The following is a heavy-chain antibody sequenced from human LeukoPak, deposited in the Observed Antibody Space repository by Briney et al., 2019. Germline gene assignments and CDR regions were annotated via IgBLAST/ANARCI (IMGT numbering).Heavy chain of an antibody. J-gene: IGHJ5*02. CDR2: ISGSGGTT. D-gene: IGHD3-22*01. Sequence: GGSLRLPCAGFGFTFNSYDMTWVRQAPGKGLKWVSGISGSGGTTYYADSVKGRFTISRDNFNNTLYLQMNSMRVEDTALYFCAKGVVDYYDSSGYYPSDLWGQGTLVTVSS. V-gene: IGHV3-23*01. CDR1: GFTFNSYD. CDR3: AKGVVDYYDSSGYYPSDL.